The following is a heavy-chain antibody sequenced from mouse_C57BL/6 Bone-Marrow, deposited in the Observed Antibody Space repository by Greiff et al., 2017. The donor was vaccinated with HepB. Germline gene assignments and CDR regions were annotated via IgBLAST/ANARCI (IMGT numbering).Heavy chain of an antibody. CDR1: GFTFNTYA. Sequence: EVKLVESGGGLVQPKGSLKLSCAASGFTFNTYAMHWVRQAPGKGLEWVARIRSKSSNYATYYADSVKDRFTISRDDSQSMLYLQMNNLKTEDTAMYYCVRDRWHYYGSSTYYAMDYWGQGTSVTVSS. CDR3: VRDRWHYYGSSTYYAMDY. J-gene: IGHJ4*01. V-gene: IGHV10-3*01. D-gene: IGHD1-1*01. CDR2: IRSKSSNYAT.